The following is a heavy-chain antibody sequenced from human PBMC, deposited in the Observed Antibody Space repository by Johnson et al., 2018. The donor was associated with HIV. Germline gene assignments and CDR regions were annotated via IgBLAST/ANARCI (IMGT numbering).Heavy chain of an antibody. CDR1: GFIFDEYG. CDR2: IRYDGSNK. CDR3: AKDLNYGSGPVDI. D-gene: IGHD3-10*01. V-gene: IGHV3-30*02. J-gene: IGHJ3*02. Sequence: QVQLVESGGTVVRPGGSLRLSCAASGFIFDEYGMNWVRQAPGKGLEWVAFIRYDGSNKYYADSVKGRFTISRDNSKNTLYLQMNSLRAEDTAVYYCAKDLNYGSGPVDIWGQGTMVTVSS.